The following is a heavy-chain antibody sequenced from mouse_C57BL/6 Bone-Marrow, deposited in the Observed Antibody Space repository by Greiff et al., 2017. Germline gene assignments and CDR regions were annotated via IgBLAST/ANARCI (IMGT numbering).Heavy chain of an antibody. CDR1: GYAFSSSW. J-gene: IGHJ2*01. V-gene: IGHV1-82*01. Sequence: VQGVESGPELVKPGASVKISCKASGYAFSSSWMNWVKQRPGKGLEWIGRIYPGDGDTNYNGKFKGKATLTADKSSSTAYMQLSSLTSEDSAVYFCARRPTIVTLFDYWGQGTTLTVSS. CDR3: ARRPTIVTLFDY. D-gene: IGHD2-5*01. CDR2: IYPGDGDT.